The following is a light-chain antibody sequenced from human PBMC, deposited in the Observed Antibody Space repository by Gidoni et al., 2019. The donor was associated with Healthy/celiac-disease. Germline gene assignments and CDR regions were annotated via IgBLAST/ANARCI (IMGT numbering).Light chain of an antibody. V-gene: IGKV1-39*01. J-gene: IGKJ3*01. Sequence: DIQMTQPPSSLSASVGDRVTITCRASQSISSYLNWYQQKPGKAPKLLIYAASSLQSGVPSRFSGSGSGTDVTLTISSRQPEDFATYYCQQRYSTPPFTFGPGTKVDIK. CDR1: QSISSY. CDR2: AAS. CDR3: QQRYSTPPFT.